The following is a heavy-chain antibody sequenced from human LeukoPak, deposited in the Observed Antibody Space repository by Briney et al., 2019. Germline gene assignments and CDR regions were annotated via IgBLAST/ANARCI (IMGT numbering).Heavy chain of an antibody. D-gene: IGHD3-22*01. CDR2: ISYDGSNN. V-gene: IGHV3-30-3*01. CDR1: GFTFSTYS. Sequence: GGSLRLSCAASGFTFSTYSMHWVRQAPGKGLEWVALISYDGSNNYYADSVKGRFTISRDNSKNTVYLQMNSLRGDDTAMYYCARGARSSGYYYGSLYWGQGTLVAVSS. J-gene: IGHJ4*02. CDR3: ARGARSSGYYYGSLY.